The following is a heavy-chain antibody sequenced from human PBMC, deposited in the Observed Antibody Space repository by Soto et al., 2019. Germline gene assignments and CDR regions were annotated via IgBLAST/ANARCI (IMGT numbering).Heavy chain of an antibody. J-gene: IGHJ4*02. CDR1: GYSFTSYW. Sequence: PGESLKISCKGSGYSFTSYWIGWVRQMPGKGLEWMGIIYPGDSDTRYSPSFQGQVTISADKSISTAYLQWSSLKASDTAMYYCARHSYYDILTGYYNQYYFDYWGQGTLVTVSS. CDR2: IYPGDSDT. V-gene: IGHV5-51*01. CDR3: ARHSYYDILTGYYNQYYFDY. D-gene: IGHD3-9*01.